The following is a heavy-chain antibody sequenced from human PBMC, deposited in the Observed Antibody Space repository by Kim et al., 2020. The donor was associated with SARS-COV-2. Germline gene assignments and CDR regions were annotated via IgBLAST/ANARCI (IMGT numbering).Heavy chain of an antibody. CDR3: ARGDGAVAPFGTDY. J-gene: IGHJ4*02. D-gene: IGHD6-19*01. CDR1: GGSFSGYY. V-gene: IGHV4-34*01. CDR2: INHSGST. Sequence: SETLSLTCAVYGGSFSGYYWGWIRQPPGKGLEWIGEINHSGSTNYNPSLKSRVTISVDTSKNQFSLNLSSVTAADTAVYYCARGDGAVAPFGTDYWGQGTLVPVSS.